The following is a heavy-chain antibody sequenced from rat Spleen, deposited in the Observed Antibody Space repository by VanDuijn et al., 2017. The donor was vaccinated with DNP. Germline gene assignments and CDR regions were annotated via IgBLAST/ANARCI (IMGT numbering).Heavy chain of an antibody. J-gene: IGHJ4*01. CDR3: ARWPGYNPPYAMDV. CDR2: ISYSGTT. V-gene: IGHV3-1*01. CDR1: GYSITSNY. Sequence: EVQLQESGPGLVKPSQSLSLTCSVTGYSITSNYWGWIRQFPRNKMEYIGHISYSGTTNYNPSLKSRISITRDTSKNQFFLQVNAVTTEDTATYHCARWPGYNPPYAMDVWGQGTSVTVSS. D-gene: IGHD1-4*01.